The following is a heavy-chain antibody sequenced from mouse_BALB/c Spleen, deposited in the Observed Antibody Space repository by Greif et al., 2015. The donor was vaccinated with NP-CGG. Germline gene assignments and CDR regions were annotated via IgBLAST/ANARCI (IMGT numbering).Heavy chain of an antibody. CDR3: ARHGTGSWFAY. J-gene: IGHJ3*01. D-gene: IGHD4-1*01. Sequence: EVQLVESGGGLVKLGGSLKLSCAASGFTFSSYYMSWVRQTPEKRLELVAAINSNGGSTYYPDTVKGRFTISRDNAKNTLYLQMSSLKSEDTALYYCARHGTGSWFAYWGQGTLVTVSA. V-gene: IGHV5-6-2*01. CDR2: INSNGGST. CDR1: GFTFSSYY.